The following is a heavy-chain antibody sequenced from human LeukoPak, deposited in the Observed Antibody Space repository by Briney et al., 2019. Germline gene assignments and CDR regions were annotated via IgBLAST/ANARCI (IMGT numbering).Heavy chain of an antibody. CDR3: ATSQRVVEPAVFVGY. Sequence: GGSLRLSYAASGFMFSRYWMSWVRQAPGRGLEWVANIKRDESEKYYVDSVKGRFTISRDNAKNSLYLQMNSLRSEDTAVYYCATSQRVVEPAVFVGYWGQGTLVTVSA. V-gene: IGHV3-7*01. CDR1: GFMFSRYW. D-gene: IGHD2-15*01. J-gene: IGHJ4*02. CDR2: IKRDESEK.